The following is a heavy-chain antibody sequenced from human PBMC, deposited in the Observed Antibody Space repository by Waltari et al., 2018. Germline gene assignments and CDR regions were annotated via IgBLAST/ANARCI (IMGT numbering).Heavy chain of an antibody. V-gene: IGHV4-34*01. Sequence: QVQLPQWGAGLLKPSETLSLTRAVYGGSFRGYYWSWIRRPPGKGLEWIWEINHSGSTNYTPSLTSRVTISVDTSKNPFSLKLSSVTAADTSVYYCARAKLVGYDYWGQGTLVTVSS. CDR2: INHSGST. D-gene: IGHD1-26*01. CDR1: GGSFRGYY. CDR3: ARAKLVGYDY. J-gene: IGHJ4*02.